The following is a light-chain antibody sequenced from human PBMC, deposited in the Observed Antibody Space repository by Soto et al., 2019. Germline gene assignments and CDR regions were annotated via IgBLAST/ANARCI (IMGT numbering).Light chain of an antibody. CDR2: DAS. Sequence: DIQMTQSASSLSPSVGDRVPLSCQASQDIRNSLNWYQQKPGRAPKLLIYDASNVETGVPSRFSGAGSGTHFSFSISSLQPEDFATYYCQQYDYLVTFGQGTRLEIK. CDR3: QQYDYLVT. V-gene: IGKV1-33*01. CDR1: QDIRNS. J-gene: IGKJ5*01.